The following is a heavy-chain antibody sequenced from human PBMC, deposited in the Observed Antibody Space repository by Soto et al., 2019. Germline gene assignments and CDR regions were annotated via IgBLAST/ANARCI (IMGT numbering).Heavy chain of an antibody. CDR3: ATLNSFGSAY. CDR1: GFTFSNFW. V-gene: IGHV3-74*03. CDR2: IDSDGSGA. J-gene: IGHJ4*01. D-gene: IGHD5-18*01. Sequence: GGSLRLSCAASGFTFSNFWMHWVRQAPGKGLVWVSRIDSDGSGAMYADSVKGRLTISRDNAKSTLFLQMNSLRAEDTAVYYCATLNSFGSAYWGRGTLVTVSS.